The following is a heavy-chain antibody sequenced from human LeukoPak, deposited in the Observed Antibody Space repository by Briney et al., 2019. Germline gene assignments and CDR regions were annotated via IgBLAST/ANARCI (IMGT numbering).Heavy chain of an antibody. V-gene: IGHV3-30*04. J-gene: IGHJ4*02. D-gene: IGHD3-22*01. CDR3: ARGGYYDSSGYFGY. Sequence: PGGSLRLSCAASGFTFSSYAMHWVRQAPGKGLEWVAAISYDGSNKYYADSVKGRFTISRDNSKNTLYLQMNSLRAEDTAVYYCARGGYYDSSGYFGYWGQGTLVTVSS. CDR1: GFTFSSYA. CDR2: ISYDGSNK.